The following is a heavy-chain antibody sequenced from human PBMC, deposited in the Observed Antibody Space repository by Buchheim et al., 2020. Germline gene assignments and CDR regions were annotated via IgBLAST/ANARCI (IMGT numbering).Heavy chain of an antibody. CDR2: ISYDGSNK. V-gene: IGHV3-30*18. CDR1: GFTFSSYG. Sequence: QVQLVESGGGVVQPGRSLRLSCAASGFTFSSYGMHWVRQAPGKGLEWVAVISYDGSNKYYADSVKGRFTISRDNSKNTLYLQMNSLRAEDTAVYYCAKEEAYYFDYWGQGTL. J-gene: IGHJ4*02. CDR3: AKEEAYYFDY.